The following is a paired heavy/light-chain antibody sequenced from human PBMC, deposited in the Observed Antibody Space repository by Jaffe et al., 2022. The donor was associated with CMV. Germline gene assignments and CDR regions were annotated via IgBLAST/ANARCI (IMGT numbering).Heavy chain of an antibody. J-gene: IGHJ5*02. CDR2: IRGRGNTT. CDR1: GFTFSSFA. V-gene: IGHV3-23*01. Sequence: EVQLLQSGGGFVQPGGSLRLSCAASGFTFSSFAMSWVRQAPGKGLEWVSTIRGRGNTTYYADSVKGRFTISRDNSRDTLFLQMSLLRVEDTGIYYCAKRLIAAAGKESWGQGVLVTVSS. D-gene: IGHD6-13*01. CDR3: AKRLIAAAGKES.
Light chain of an antibody. CDR1: QDIRNW. Sequence: IQMTQSPSSVSASVGDRVTITCRASQDIRNWLAWYQQKAGRAPKLLIYGAYHLQSGVPSRFSGSGSGTDFTLTISSLQPEDFATYYCQQANTFPLTFGGGTKV. J-gene: IGKJ4*01. CDR2: GAY. CDR3: QQANTFPLT. V-gene: IGKV1-12*01.